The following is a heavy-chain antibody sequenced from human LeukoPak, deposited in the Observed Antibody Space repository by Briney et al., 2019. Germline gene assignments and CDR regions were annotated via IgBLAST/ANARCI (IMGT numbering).Heavy chain of an antibody. CDR2: IYTTGST. Sequence: SETLSLTCTVSGGSISSGSYYWSWIRQPAGKGLEWIGRIYTTGSTNYNPSLKSRVTMSVDTSKNQFSLRLTSVTAADTAVYYCATARAQYGGNSWGGYYYYYMDVWGKGTTVTISS. CDR1: GGSISSGSYY. V-gene: IGHV4-61*02. CDR3: ATARAQYGGNSWGGYYYYYMDV. J-gene: IGHJ6*03. D-gene: IGHD4-23*01.